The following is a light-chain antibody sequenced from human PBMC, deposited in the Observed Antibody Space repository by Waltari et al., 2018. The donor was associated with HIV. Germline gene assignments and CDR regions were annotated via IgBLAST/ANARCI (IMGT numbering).Light chain of an antibody. CDR1: KLGDKY. J-gene: IGLJ3*02. CDR2: QDN. V-gene: IGLV3-1*01. Sequence: SYELTQPPSVSVSPGQTASITCSGDKLGDKYACWYQQKPGQSPILVIYQDNKRPPGSPERVSGSNSGNTATLTISGTQAMDEADYYCQAWDSSTAVFGGGTKLTVL. CDR3: QAWDSSTAV.